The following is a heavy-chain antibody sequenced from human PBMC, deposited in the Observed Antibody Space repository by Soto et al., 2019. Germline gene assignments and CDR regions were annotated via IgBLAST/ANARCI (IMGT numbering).Heavy chain of an antibody. D-gene: IGHD3-16*01. J-gene: IGHJ5*02. V-gene: IGHV4-34*01. CDR1: NGSLNGHI. CDR3: ATGGGFVASRMVHFDP. Sequence: QVQLQQWGAGLVKPSETLSLTCGVYNGSLNGHIWSWIRQPPGKGLEWLWAINHHGTINYNPSLRSRLTISIGWSSTQFSLKLRSVTAAATAMYYCATGGGFVASRMVHFDPCGQGTLVTVSS. CDR2: INHHGTI.